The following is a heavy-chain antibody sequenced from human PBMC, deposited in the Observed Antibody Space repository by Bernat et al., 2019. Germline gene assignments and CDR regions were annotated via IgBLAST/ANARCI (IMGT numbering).Heavy chain of an antibody. CDR3: ARDPYDSSGYYGGGDY. D-gene: IGHD3-22*01. CDR1: GFTVSSNY. Sequence: EVQLVESGGGLVQPGGSLRLSCAASGFTVSSNYMSCVRQAPGKGLEWVSVIYSGGSTYYADSVKGRFTISRDNSKNTLYLQMNSLRAEDTAVYYCARDPYDSSGYYGGGDYWGQGTLVTVSS. J-gene: IGHJ4*02. V-gene: IGHV3-66*01. CDR2: IYSGGST.